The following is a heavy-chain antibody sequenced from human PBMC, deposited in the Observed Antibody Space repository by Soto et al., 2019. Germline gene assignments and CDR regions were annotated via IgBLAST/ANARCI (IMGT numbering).Heavy chain of an antibody. Sequence: QVQLQESGPGLVKPSQTLSLTCTVSGGSISSGGYYWSWIRQHPGKGLEWIGYIYYSGSTYYNPSLKSLVTMSVDTSKNQFSLKLSSVTAADTAVYYCARNYYDILTGYPTAQFDYWGQGTLVTVSS. CDR1: GGSISSGGYY. CDR2: IYYSGST. D-gene: IGHD3-9*01. CDR3: ARNYYDILTGYPTAQFDY. J-gene: IGHJ4*02. V-gene: IGHV4-31*01.